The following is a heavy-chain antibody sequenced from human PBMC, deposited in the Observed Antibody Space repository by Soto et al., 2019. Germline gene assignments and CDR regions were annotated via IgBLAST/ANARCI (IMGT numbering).Heavy chain of an antibody. CDR2: LIPIFGTA. CDR3: ALYSSGWFYLDY. CDR1: GGTFSSYA. V-gene: IGHV1-69*01. Sequence: QVQLVQSGAEVKKPGSSVKVSCKASGGTFSSYAISWVRQAPGQGLEWMGGLIPIFGTANYAQKFQGRVTITADESMSTAYMELSSLRSEDTAVYYCALYSSGWFYLDYWGQGTLVTVCS. D-gene: IGHD6-19*01. J-gene: IGHJ4*02.